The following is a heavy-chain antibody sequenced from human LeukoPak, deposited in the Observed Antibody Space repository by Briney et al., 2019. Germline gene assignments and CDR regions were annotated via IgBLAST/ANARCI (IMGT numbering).Heavy chain of an antibody. CDR3: AHKGRGSGSYTM. V-gene: IGHV2-5*01. D-gene: IGHD3-10*01. CDR1: GFSLRTTGVA. J-gene: IGHJ4*02. Sequence: ESGPTLVEPTQTLTLTCTFSGFSLRTTGVAVCWIRQPPGKALEWLAVTYWNNDKSYSPSLKSRLTITKDTSKNQVVLIMTNMDPVDTATYYCAHKGRGSGSYTMWGQGTLATVSS. CDR2: TYWNNDK.